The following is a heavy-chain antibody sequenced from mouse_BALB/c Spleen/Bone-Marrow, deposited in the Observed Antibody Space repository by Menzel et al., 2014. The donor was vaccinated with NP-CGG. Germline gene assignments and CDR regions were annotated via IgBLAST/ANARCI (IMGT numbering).Heavy chain of an antibody. CDR2: ISDGGSYT. Sequence: EVKLMESGGGLVKPGGSLKLSCAASGFTFSDYYMYWVRQTPETRLEWVATISDGGSYTYYPDSVKGRFTISRDNAKNNLYLQRSSLKSEDTAMYYGAREMARDYGGKGNSGTVSS. V-gene: IGHV5-4*02. CDR1: GFTFSDYY. J-gene: IGHJ4*01. CDR3: AREMARDY.